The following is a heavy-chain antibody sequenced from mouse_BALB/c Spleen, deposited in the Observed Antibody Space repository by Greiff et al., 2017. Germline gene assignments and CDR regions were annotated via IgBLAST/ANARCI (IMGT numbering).Heavy chain of an antibody. Sequence: VQLVESGAELAKPGASVKMSCKASGYTFTSYWMHWVKQRPGQGLEWIGYINPSTGYTEYNQKFKDKATLTADKSSSTAYMQLSSLTSEDSAVYYCARPSYYYGSSPPFAYWGQGTLVTVSA. V-gene: IGHV1-7*01. D-gene: IGHD1-1*01. CDR3: ARPSYYYGSSPPFAY. CDR1: GYTFTSYW. J-gene: IGHJ3*01. CDR2: INPSTGYT.